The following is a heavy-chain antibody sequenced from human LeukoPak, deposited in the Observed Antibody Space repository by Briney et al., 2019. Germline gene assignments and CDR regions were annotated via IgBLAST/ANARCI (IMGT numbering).Heavy chain of an antibody. D-gene: IGHD1-26*01. J-gene: IGHJ5*02. Sequence: SETLSLTCTFSGGSISSYYWSWIRQPAGKGLEWIGRIYTSGSTTYNPSLKSRVTMSVDTSKNQFSLKLSSVTAADTAVYYCARFSGSRGKNWFDPWGQGTLVTVSS. CDR3: ARFSGSRGKNWFDP. CDR1: GGSISSYY. V-gene: IGHV4-4*07. CDR2: IYTSGST.